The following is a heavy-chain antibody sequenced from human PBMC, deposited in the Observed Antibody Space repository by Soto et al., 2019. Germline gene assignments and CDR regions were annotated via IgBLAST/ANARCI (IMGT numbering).Heavy chain of an antibody. CDR2: IIPIFGTA. CDR3: ARDLGVRYFDWLSLPYYYYGMDV. J-gene: IGHJ6*02. CDR1: GGTFSSYA. D-gene: IGHD3-9*01. V-gene: IGHV1-69*06. Sequence: QVQLVQSGAEVKKPGSSVKVSCKASGGTFSSYAISWVRQAPGQGLEWMGGIIPIFGTANYAQKFQGRVTITADKSTSTAYMELSSLRSEDTAVYYCARDLGVRYFDWLSLPYYYYGMDVWGQGTTVTVSS.